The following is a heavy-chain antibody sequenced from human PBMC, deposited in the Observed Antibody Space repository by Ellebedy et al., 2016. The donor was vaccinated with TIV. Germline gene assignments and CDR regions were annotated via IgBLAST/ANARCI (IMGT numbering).Heavy chain of an antibody. CDR1: GGSISSRTYY. CDR2: IFYSGNT. V-gene: IGHV4-39*07. CDR3: ARVRRGVAYYFDY. Sequence: SETLSLXXTVSGGSISSRTYYWGWIRQPPGKGLEWIGSIFYSGNTYYNPSLKNRVTISVDTSKNQFSLKLSSVTAADTAFYYCARVRRGVAYYFDYWGQGSLVTVSS. D-gene: IGHD2-21*01. J-gene: IGHJ4*02.